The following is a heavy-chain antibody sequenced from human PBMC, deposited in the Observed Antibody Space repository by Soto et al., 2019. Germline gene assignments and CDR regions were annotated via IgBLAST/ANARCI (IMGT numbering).Heavy chain of an antibody. J-gene: IGHJ3*01. CDR3: AKECGGTCLDAFDV. V-gene: IGHV4-30-2*01. D-gene: IGHD2-15*01. Sequence: QVQLKESGSGLVKPAQTLSLTCAVSGGSITSGGFSWSWIRQPPGKGLEWIGYVHHTGNTDYHPSLGRRVTISLDRSRNLFSLKLTSVTAADTATYYCAKECGGTCLDAFDVWGPGTTVSVSS. CDR1: GGSITSGGFS. CDR2: VHHTGNT.